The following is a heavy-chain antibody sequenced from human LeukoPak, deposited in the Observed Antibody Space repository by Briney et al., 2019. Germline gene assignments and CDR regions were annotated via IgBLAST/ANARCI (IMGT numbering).Heavy chain of an antibody. D-gene: IGHD1-26*01. Sequence: PGGSLRLSCAASGFTFSSYGMRWVRQAPGKGLEWVAFIRYDGSNKYYADSVKGRFTISRDNSKNTLYLQMYSLRAEDTAVYYCARDAQWEHNRSYYYYYMDVWGKGTTVTVSS. J-gene: IGHJ6*03. CDR1: GFTFSSYG. CDR3: ARDAQWEHNRSYYYYYMDV. V-gene: IGHV3-30*02. CDR2: IRYDGSNK.